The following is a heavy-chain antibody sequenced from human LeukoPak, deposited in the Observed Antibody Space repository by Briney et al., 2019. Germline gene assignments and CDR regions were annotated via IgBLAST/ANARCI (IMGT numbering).Heavy chain of an antibody. D-gene: IGHD5-18*01. CDR1: GGSFSGYY. Sequence: SETLSLTCAVYGGSFSGYYWSWIRQPPGKGLEWIGEINHSGSTNYNPSLKSRVTISVDTSENQFSLKLSSVTAADTAVYYCAREAGYNYGQYYFDCWGQGTLVTVSS. V-gene: IGHV4-34*09. CDR2: INHSGST. CDR3: AREAGYNYGQYYFDC. J-gene: IGHJ4*02.